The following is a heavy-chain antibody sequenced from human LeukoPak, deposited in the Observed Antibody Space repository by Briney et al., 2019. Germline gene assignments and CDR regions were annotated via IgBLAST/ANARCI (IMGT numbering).Heavy chain of an antibody. CDR2: ISSSSSYI. V-gene: IGHV3-21*01. CDR1: GFTFSSYS. J-gene: IGHJ4*02. CDR3: ARDPSDYYDSSGSSHHFDY. D-gene: IGHD3-22*01. Sequence: GGSLRLSCAASGFTFSSYSMNCVRQAPGKGLEWVSSISSSSSYIYYADSVKGRFTISRDNAKNSLYLQMNSLRAEDTAVYYCARDPSDYYDSSGSSHHFDYWGQGTLVTVSS.